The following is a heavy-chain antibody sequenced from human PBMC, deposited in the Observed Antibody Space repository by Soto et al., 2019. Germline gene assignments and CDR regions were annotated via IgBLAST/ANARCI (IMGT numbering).Heavy chain of an antibody. Sequence: SVKVSCKASGGTFSSYAISWVRQAPGQGLEWMGGIIPIFGTANYAQKFQGRVTITADESTSTAYMELSSLRSEDTAVYYCAVATPTGIVVVPAAIHTAPFDIWGQGTMVTVSS. J-gene: IGHJ3*02. CDR2: IIPIFGTA. CDR3: AVATPTGIVVVPAAIHTAPFDI. CDR1: GGTFSSYA. V-gene: IGHV1-69*13. D-gene: IGHD2-2*01.